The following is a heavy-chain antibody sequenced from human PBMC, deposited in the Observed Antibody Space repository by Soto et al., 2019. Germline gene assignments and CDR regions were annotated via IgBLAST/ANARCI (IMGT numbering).Heavy chain of an antibody. J-gene: IGHJ4*02. D-gene: IGHD6-6*01. CDR2: ISYDGSNK. Sequence: QVQLVESGGGVVQPGRSLRLSCAASGFTFSSYAMHWVRQAPGKGLEWVAVISYDGSNKYYADSVKGRFTISRDNSKNTLYLQMNSLRAEDTAVYYCARATGKIAARPILDYWGQGTLVTVFS. CDR3: ARATGKIAARPILDY. CDR1: GFTFSSYA. V-gene: IGHV3-30-3*01.